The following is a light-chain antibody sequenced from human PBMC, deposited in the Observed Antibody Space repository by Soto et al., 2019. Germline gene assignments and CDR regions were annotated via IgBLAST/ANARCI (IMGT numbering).Light chain of an antibody. CDR2: AAS. V-gene: IGKV1-9*01. CDR3: QQYGSSPRT. CDR1: QDISSY. J-gene: IGKJ1*01. Sequence: IQLTQSPSALSASVGDRVTMTCRASQDISSYLAWYQQKPGKAPKALIYAASTLQSGVPSRFSGSGSGTDFTLTISRLEPEDFAVYYCQQYGSSPRTCGQGTKGAIK.